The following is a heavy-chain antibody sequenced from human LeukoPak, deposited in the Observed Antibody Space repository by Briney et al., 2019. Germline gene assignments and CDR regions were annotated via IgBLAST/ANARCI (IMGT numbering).Heavy chain of an antibody. D-gene: IGHD2-2*01. V-gene: IGHV3-23*01. CDR3: ARGFIVVVPAAIDYYYYGMDV. J-gene: IGHJ6*02. CDR1: GFTFSSYA. Sequence: GGSLRLSCAASGFTFSSYAMSWVRQAPGKGLEWVSGISGSGGRTYYADSVEGRFTISRDNAKNSLYLQVNSLRAEDTAVYYCARGFIVVVPAAIDYYYYGMDVWGQGTTVTVSS. CDR2: ISGSGGRT.